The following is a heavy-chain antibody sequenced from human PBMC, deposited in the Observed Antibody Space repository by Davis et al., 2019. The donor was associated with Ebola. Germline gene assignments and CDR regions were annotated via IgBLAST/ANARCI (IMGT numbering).Heavy chain of an antibody. J-gene: IGHJ6*02. D-gene: IGHD3-10*01. CDR3: ARLLTLVRGVDFYGLDV. CDR1: GYIFTDHW. V-gene: IGHV5-51*01. CDR2: IYPGDSDT. Sequence: GESLKIPCQTSGYIFTDHWIVWVRQMPGRGLDWMGMIYPGDSDTRYNASFQGHVTISAAKSRATAHLQWDSLRASDIAVYYCARLLTLVRGVDFYGLDVWGQGTTVTVSS.